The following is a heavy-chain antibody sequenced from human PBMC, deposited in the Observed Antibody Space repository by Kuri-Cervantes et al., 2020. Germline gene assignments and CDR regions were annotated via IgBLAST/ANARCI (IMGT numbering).Heavy chain of an antibody. V-gene: IGHV3-30*03. CDR3: ARAGPGGYSYGTHLSDY. J-gene: IGHJ4*02. D-gene: IGHD5-18*01. Sequence: GESLKISCAVFEFTFSTYGMHWVRQVPGKGLEWVALISNDGGNKYYADSVKGRFTISRDNSKNTLYLQMNSLRAEDTAVYYCARAGPGGYSYGTHLSDYWGQGTLVTVSS. CDR1: EFTFSTYG. CDR2: ISNDGGNK.